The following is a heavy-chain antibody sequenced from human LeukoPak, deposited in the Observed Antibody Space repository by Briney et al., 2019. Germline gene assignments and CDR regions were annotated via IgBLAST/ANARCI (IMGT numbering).Heavy chain of an antibody. J-gene: IGHJ6*02. V-gene: IGHV3-30-3*01. CDR2: ISHDGSNI. CDR3: ARVPSLSGWGGMDV. CDR1: GFTFSNYA. Sequence: GGSLRLSCAASGFTFSNYAMHWVRQAPGKGLDWVAVISHDGSNINYADSVKGRFTISRDNSKNTLYLQMNSLRAEDTAVYYCARVPSLSGWGGMDVWGQGTTVTVSS. D-gene: IGHD6-19*01.